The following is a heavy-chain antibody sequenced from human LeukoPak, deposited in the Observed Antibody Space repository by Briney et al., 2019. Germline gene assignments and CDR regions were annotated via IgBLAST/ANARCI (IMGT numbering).Heavy chain of an antibody. CDR2: IYTSGST. CDR3: ARLLVRPGYRSNWFDP. V-gene: IGHV4-4*07. Sequence: PSETLSLTCTVSGGSISSYYWSWIRQPAGKGLEWIGRIYTSGSTNYTPSLKSRVTMSVDTSKNQFSLKLSSVTAADTAVYYCARLLVRPGYRSNWFDPWGQGTLVTVSS. CDR1: GGSISSYY. J-gene: IGHJ5*02. D-gene: IGHD3-10*01.